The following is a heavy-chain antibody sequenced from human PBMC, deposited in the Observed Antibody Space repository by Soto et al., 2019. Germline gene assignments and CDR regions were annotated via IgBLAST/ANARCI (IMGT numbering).Heavy chain of an antibody. CDR3: ARRTNGYFGY. CDR2: ILSDYNK. D-gene: IGHD2-8*01. J-gene: IGHJ4*02. Sequence: EVQLLESGGGLVQPGGSLTLSCAASGFTFSDYTMSWVRQAPGQVLECISVILSDYNKFYADSVRGRFTISRDNSKNTRYLKMNSLRAEDTAVYYCARRTNGYFGYWGQGALVTVSS. V-gene: IGHV3-23*03. CDR1: GFTFSDYT.